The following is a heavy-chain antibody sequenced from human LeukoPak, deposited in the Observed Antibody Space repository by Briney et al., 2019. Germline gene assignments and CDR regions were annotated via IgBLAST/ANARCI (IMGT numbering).Heavy chain of an antibody. Sequence: SVTVSCKASGGTYSSYAISWVRQAPGQGLEWMGGIIPIFGTANYAQKFQGRVTITADESTSTAYMELSSLRSEDTAVYYCARGGYGGKGGVDYWGQGTLVTVSS. D-gene: IGHD4-23*01. J-gene: IGHJ4*02. CDR3: ARGGYGGKGGVDY. CDR2: IIPIFGTA. CDR1: GGTYSSYA. V-gene: IGHV1-69*01.